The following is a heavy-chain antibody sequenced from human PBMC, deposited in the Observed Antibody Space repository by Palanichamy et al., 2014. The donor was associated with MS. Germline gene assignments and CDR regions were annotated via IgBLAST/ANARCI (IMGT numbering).Heavy chain of an antibody. CDR2: IYPGDSDT. CDR3: ARLTGLWVGSPYTYFDF. D-gene: IGHD4-23*01. J-gene: IGHJ4*02. V-gene: IGHV5-51*01. CDR1: GYSFTKYW. Sequence: EVQLVQSGAEVKKPGESLKISCKGSGYSFTKYWIAWVRQMPGKGLEWMGIIYPGDSDTRYSPSFQGQVTISADKSISIAYLQWSSLKASDTAIYYCARLTGLWVGSPYTYFDFWGRGTLVAVSS.